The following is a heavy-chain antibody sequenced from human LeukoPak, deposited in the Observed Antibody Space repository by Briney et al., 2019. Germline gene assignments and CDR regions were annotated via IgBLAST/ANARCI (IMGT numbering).Heavy chain of an antibody. J-gene: IGHJ4*02. D-gene: IGHD5-12*01. CDR1: GLAFTYFG. Sequence: GSLRPSCAPSGLAFTYFGIHFVCQAPGKRQEWVAFIQSAGNIQYYEDSVKGRFTISRDNCRKTVDLQMSSPRLEDTAIYLCARDGVASTDHWGQGTLVNVSS. V-gene: IGHV3-30*02. CDR2: IQSAGNIQ. CDR3: ARDGVASTDH.